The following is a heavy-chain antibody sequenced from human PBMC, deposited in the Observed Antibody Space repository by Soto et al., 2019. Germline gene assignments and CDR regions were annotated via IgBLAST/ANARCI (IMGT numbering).Heavy chain of an antibody. D-gene: IGHD3-10*01. CDR2: IYHSGTT. J-gene: IGHJ6*02. CDR3: ARGIPNYYGVDV. Sequence: PSETLSLTCTVSGGSMNSYYWTWIRKPPGKGLEWIGYIYHSGTTNYNPSLKSRLTISIDTSQNQFSLKLTSVTAADTAVYYCARGIPNYYGVDVWGQGTPVTVSS. CDR1: GGSMNSYY. V-gene: IGHV4-59*01.